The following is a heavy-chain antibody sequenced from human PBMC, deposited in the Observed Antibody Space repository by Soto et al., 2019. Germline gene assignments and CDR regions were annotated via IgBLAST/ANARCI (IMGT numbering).Heavy chain of an antibody. J-gene: IGHJ3*02. CDR1: GFTFSSYW. D-gene: IGHD1-20*01. Sequence: GGSLRLSCAASGFTFSSYWMSWVRQAPGKGLEWVANIKQDGSEKYYVDSVKGRFTISRENAKNSLYRQMNSLRAEDTAVYYCARDGGYNWNDGPVDAFDIWGQGTMVTVSS. CDR3: ARDGGYNWNDGPVDAFDI. CDR2: IKQDGSEK. V-gene: IGHV3-7*01.